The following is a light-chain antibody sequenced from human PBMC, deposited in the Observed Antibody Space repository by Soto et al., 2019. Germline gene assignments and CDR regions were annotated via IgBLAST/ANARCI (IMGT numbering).Light chain of an antibody. J-gene: IGKJ1*01. CDR2: GAS. CDR3: QQYNNWQTWT. Sequence: EIVMTQSPATLSVSPGERATLSCRASQSVSSNLAWYQQKPGQAPRLLIYGASTRATGIPARFSGSGSGTEFTLTINSLQSEDFAVYYCQQYNNWQTWTFGQGTKVEIK. V-gene: IGKV3-15*01. CDR1: QSVSSN.